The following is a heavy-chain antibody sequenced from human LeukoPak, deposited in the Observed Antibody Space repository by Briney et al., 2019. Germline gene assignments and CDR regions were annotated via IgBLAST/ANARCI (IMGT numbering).Heavy chain of an antibody. Sequence: PSETLSLTCAVSGESFRGYYWSWVRQPPGKGLEGIGEINHSGSTNYNPSLKSRVTISVDTPKNQFSLKLSSVTAADTAVYYCARGSQSLGYCSGGSCLAKIFDYWGQGTLVTVSS. CDR2: INHSGST. D-gene: IGHD2-15*01. V-gene: IGHV4-34*01. CDR1: GESFRGYY. J-gene: IGHJ4*02. CDR3: ARGSQSLGYCSGGSCLAKIFDY.